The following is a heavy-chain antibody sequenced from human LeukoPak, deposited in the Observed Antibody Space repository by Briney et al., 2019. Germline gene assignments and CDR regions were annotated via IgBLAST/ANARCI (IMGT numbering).Heavy chain of an antibody. CDR2: IVVGSGNT. J-gene: IGHJ6*02. D-gene: IGHD1-7*01. Sequence: GTSVKVSCKASGFTFTSSAMQWVRQARGQRLEWIGWIVVGSGNTNYAQKFQERVTITRDMSTSTAYMELSSLRSEDTAVYYCAAGTELPYYYYSMDVWGQGTTVTVSS. CDR3: AAGTELPYYYYSMDV. V-gene: IGHV1-58*02. CDR1: GFTFTSSA.